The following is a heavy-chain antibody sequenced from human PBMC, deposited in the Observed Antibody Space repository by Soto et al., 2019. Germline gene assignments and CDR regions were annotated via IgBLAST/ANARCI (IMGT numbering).Heavy chain of an antibody. CDR3: ARESEDLTSNFDY. CDR1: GFTFTRYS. Sequence: GGSLRLSCAASGFTFTRYSMNWVRQAPGKGLEWVSSISSTTNYIYYGDSMKGRFTISRDNAKNSLYPEMNSLRAEDTAVYYCARESEDLTSNFDYWGQGTLVTVSS. V-gene: IGHV3-21*06. CDR2: ISSTTNYI. J-gene: IGHJ4*02.